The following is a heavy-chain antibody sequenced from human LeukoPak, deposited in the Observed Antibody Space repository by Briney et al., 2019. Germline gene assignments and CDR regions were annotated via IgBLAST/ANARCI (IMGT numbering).Heavy chain of an antibody. Sequence: GESLKISCKGSGYSFTSYWIGWVRQMPGKGLEWMGIIYPSDSDTRYSPSFQGQVTISADKSISTAYLQWSSLKASDTAMYYCARRGSYYRSDPRFDAFDIWGQGTMVTVSS. V-gene: IGHV5-51*01. CDR3: ARRGSYYRSDPRFDAFDI. CDR1: GYSFTSYW. CDR2: IYPSDSDT. D-gene: IGHD1-26*01. J-gene: IGHJ3*02.